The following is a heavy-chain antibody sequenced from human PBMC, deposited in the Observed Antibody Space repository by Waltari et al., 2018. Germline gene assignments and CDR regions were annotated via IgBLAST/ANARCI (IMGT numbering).Heavy chain of an antibody. V-gene: IGHV1-69-2*01. Sequence: EVQLLQSGAELKEPGNTVRISCKVSGYTFIAYYLHWVQQASGKGLRWMGLVDPEDGETIYADNFQGRVTISADTSTDTAFMELSSLRSEDTAVFYCATALGDSSSASRPFDFWGQGTMITVSS. CDR3: ATALGDSSSASRPFDF. J-gene: IGHJ3*01. D-gene: IGHD6-19*01. CDR2: VDPEDGET. CDR1: GYTFIAYY.